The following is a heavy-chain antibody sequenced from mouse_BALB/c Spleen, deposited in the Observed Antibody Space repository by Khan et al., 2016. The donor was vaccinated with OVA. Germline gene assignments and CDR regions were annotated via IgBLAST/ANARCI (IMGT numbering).Heavy chain of an antibody. Sequence: QVQLKQSGAELARPGASVKMSCKASGYTFTSYTIHWIKLRPGQGLEWIGYINPSNGYTNYNQKFKDKATLTADKSSTTAYMELSSLTSDDSLLYNCVKDGAYHRSDGWFAYWGQGTLVTVSA. J-gene: IGHJ3*01. CDR3: VKDGAYHRSDGWFAY. V-gene: IGHV1-4*01. CDR2: INPSNGYT. CDR1: GYTFTSYT.